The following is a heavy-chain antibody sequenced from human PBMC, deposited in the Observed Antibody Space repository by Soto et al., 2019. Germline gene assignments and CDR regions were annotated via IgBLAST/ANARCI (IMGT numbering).Heavy chain of an antibody. CDR3: ARVSADLYYFDY. J-gene: IGHJ4*02. CDR2: IYYSGST. Sequence: PSETLSLTCTVSGGSISSSSYYWGWIRQPPGKGLEWIGSIYYSGSTYYNPSLKSRVTISVDTSKNQFSLKLSSVTAADTAVYCCARVSADLYYFDYWSQGTLVTVSS. CDR1: GGSISSSSYY. V-gene: IGHV4-39*01. D-gene: IGHD2-2*01.